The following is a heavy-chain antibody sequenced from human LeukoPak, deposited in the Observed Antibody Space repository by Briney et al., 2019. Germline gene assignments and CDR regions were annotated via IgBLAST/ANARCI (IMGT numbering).Heavy chain of an antibody. D-gene: IGHD3-16*01. CDR2: INHSVST. CDR1: GGSFSGYY. CDR3: ARETSQKGAHYMDV. Sequence: TSETLSLTCAVYGGSFSGYYWSWIRQPPGKGLEWIGEINHSVSTNYNPSLKSRVTISVDTSKNQFSLKLSSVTAADTAVYYCARETSQKGAHYMDVWGKGTTVTVSS. V-gene: IGHV4-34*01. J-gene: IGHJ6*03.